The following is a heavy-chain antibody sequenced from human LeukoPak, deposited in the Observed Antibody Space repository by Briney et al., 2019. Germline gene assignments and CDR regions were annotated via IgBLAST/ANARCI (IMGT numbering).Heavy chain of an antibody. D-gene: IGHD6-13*01. V-gene: IGHV1-2*06. Sequence: ASVKVSCKASGYTFTGYYMHWLRQAPGQRLEWMGRINPNSGGTNYAQKFQGRVTMTRDTSISTAYMELSRLRSDDTAVYYCAIMSQQQRGLGVYWGQGTLVTVSS. CDR1: GYTFTGYY. CDR2: INPNSGGT. CDR3: AIMSQQQRGLGVY. J-gene: IGHJ4*02.